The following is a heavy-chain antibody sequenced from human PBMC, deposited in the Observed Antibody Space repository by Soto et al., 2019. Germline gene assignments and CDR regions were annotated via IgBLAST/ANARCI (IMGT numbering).Heavy chain of an antibody. CDR3: ARVHPSYGSGSCPFYYGMDV. J-gene: IGHJ6*02. CDR1: GGSISSGGYY. D-gene: IGHD3-10*01. Sequence: QVQLQESGPGLVKPSQTLSLTCTVSGGSISSGGYYWSWIRQHPGKGLEWIGYIYYSGSTYYNPSLQSRVTISVDTSKNQFSLKLSSVTAADTAVYYCARVHPSYGSGSCPFYYGMDVWGQGTTVTVSS. V-gene: IGHV4-31*03. CDR2: IYYSGST.